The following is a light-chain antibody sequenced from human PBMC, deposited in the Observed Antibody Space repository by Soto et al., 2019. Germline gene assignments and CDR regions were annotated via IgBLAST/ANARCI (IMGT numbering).Light chain of an antibody. Sequence: DIQLTQSPSFLSASVGDRVTITCRASQGISSYLAWYQQKPGKAPKLLIYAASTLQSGVPSGFSGSGSGTEFTLTISSLQPEDFATYYCQQLNSSPITFGQGTRLEIK. CDR2: AAS. J-gene: IGKJ5*01. CDR3: QQLNSSPIT. V-gene: IGKV1-9*01. CDR1: QGISSY.